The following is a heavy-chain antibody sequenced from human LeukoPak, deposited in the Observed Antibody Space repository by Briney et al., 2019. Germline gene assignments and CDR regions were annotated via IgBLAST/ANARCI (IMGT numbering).Heavy chain of an antibody. CDR2: ISGSGGST. CDR3: AKVGYYGSGRNPYFDY. J-gene: IGHJ4*02. CDR1: GFTFSSYA. D-gene: IGHD3-10*01. Sequence: PGGSLRLSCAASGFTFSSYAMSWVRQAPGKGLEWVSAISGSGGSTYYADSVKGRFTISRDNSKNTLYLQMNSLRAEDTAVYYCAKVGYYGSGRNPYFDYWGQGTLVTVSS. V-gene: IGHV3-23*01.